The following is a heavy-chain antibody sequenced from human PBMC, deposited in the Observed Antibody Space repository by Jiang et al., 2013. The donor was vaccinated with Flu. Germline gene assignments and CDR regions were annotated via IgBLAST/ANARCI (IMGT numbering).Heavy chain of an antibody. CDR1: GGSISSSSYF. CDR2: IYYSGST. D-gene: IGHD3-10*01. V-gene: IGHV4-39*01. Sequence: LLKPSETLSLTCTVSGGSISSSSYFWGWIRQPPGKGLEWIGSIYYSGSTYYNPSLKSRVTISVDTSKNQFSLRLTSVTAADTAVYYCARLPGYGSGAYDYFGMDVWG. CDR3: ARLPGYGSGAYDYFGMDV. J-gene: IGHJ6*01.